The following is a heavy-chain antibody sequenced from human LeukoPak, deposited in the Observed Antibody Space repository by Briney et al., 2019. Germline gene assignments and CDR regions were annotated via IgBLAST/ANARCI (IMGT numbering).Heavy chain of an antibody. D-gene: IGHD3-9*01. CDR1: GGTFSSYA. Sequence: ASVRVSCKASGGTFSSYAMHWVRQAPGQRLEWMGWINAGNGNTKYSQEFQGRVTITRDTSASTAYMELSSLRSEDMAVYYCARGGKLRYFDSYYYYYMDVWGKGTTVTVSS. V-gene: IGHV1-3*03. CDR3: ARGGKLRYFDSYYYYYMDV. J-gene: IGHJ6*03. CDR2: INAGNGNT.